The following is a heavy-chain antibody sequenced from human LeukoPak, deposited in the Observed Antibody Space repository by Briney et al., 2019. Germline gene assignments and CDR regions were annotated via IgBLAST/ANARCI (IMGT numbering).Heavy chain of an antibody. CDR2: IIPIFGTA. J-gene: IGHJ4*02. CDR1: GGTFSSYA. V-gene: IGHV1-69*13. Sequence: SVKVSRKASGGTFSSYAISWVRQAPGQGLEWMGGIIPIFGTANYAQKFQGRVTITADESTSTAYMELSSLRSEDTAVYYCASSSPPRFSRPAGYWGQGTLVTVSS. D-gene: IGHD6-19*01. CDR3: ASSSPPRFSRPAGY.